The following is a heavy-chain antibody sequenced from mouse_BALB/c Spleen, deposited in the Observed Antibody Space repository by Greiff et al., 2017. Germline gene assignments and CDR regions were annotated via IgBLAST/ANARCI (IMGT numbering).Heavy chain of an antibody. Sequence: EVKLQESGGGLVQPKGSLKLSCAASGFTFNTYAMNWVRQAPGKGLEWVARIRSKSNNYATYYADSVKDRFTISRDDSQSMLYLQMNNLKTEDTAMYYCVTLLRNAMDYWGQGTSVTVSS. CDR2: IRSKSNNYAT. CDR1: GFTFNTYA. V-gene: IGHV10-1*02. CDR3: VTLLRNAMDY. J-gene: IGHJ4*01. D-gene: IGHD6-1*01.